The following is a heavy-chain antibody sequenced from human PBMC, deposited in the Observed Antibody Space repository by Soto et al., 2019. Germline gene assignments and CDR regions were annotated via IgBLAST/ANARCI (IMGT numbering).Heavy chain of an antibody. Sequence: VGSLRLSCAASGFTFSSYSMNWVRQAPGKGLEWVSSISSSSSYIYYADSVKGRFTISRDNAKNSLYLQMNSLRAEDTAVYYCARDKGYCSSTSCWGMDVWGQGTTVTVSS. CDR3: ARDKGYCSSTSCWGMDV. CDR1: GFTFSSYS. V-gene: IGHV3-21*01. J-gene: IGHJ6*02. D-gene: IGHD2-2*01. CDR2: ISSSSSYI.